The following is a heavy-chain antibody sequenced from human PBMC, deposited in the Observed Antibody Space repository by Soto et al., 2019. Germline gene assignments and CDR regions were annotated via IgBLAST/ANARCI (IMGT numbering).Heavy chain of an antibody. CDR1: GGSISSYY. Sequence: SETLSLTCTVSGGSISSYYWSWIRQPPGKGLEWIGYIYYSGSTNHNPSLKSRVTISVDTSKNQFSLKLSSVTAADTAVYYCARDLPYSSSWWEGFYGMDVWGQGTPVTVSS. CDR2: IYYSGST. J-gene: IGHJ6*02. CDR3: ARDLPYSSSWWEGFYGMDV. V-gene: IGHV4-59*01. D-gene: IGHD6-13*01.